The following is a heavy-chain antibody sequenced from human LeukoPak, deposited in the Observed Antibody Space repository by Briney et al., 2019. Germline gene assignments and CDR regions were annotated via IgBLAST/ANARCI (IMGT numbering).Heavy chain of an antibody. CDR1: GFTFSHFA. CDR3: AKSPPRDY. J-gene: IGHJ4*02. V-gene: IGHV3-30-3*02. CDR2: ISYDGSNK. Sequence: GRSLRLSCAASGFTFSHFAIHWVRQAPGKGLEWVAVISYDGSNKFYADSVKGRFTISRDNSKNTLYLQMNSLRAEDTAVYYCAKSPPRDYWGQGTLVTVSS.